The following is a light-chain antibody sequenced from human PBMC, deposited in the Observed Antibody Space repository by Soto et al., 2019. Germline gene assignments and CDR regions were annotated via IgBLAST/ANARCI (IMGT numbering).Light chain of an antibody. J-gene: IGLJ2*01. CDR3: NSYTPSMILV. Sequence: QSALTQPASVSGSPGQSITISCTGTSSDVGAYPYVSWYQQHPGKAPKLIIFDIINRPSGISNRFSGSKSGNTASLTISGLQAEDEADYYCNSYTPSMILVFGGGTKLTVL. CDR2: DII. V-gene: IGLV2-14*03. CDR1: SSDVGAYPY.